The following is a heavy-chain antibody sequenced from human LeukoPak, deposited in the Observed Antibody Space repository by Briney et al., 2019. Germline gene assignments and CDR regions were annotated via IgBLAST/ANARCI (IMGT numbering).Heavy chain of an antibody. D-gene: IGHD6-13*01. Sequence: SETLSLTCTVSGGSISSSSYYWAWIRQPPGKGLEWIGSIYYSGSTYYNPSLKSRVTISVDTSKNQFSLKLSSVTAADTAVYYCARSDGSSSQPPAIDYWGQGTLVTVSS. CDR1: GGSISSSSYY. CDR2: IYYSGST. J-gene: IGHJ4*02. CDR3: ARSDGSSSQPPAIDY. V-gene: IGHV4-39*07.